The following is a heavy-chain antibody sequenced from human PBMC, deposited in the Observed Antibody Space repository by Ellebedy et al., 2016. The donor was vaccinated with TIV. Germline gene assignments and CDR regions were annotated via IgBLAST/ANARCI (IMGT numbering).Heavy chain of an antibody. Sequence: MPSETLSLTCAVYGGSFSGYYWSWIRQPPGKGLEWIGEINHSGSTNYNPSLKSRVTISVDTSKNQFSLKLSSVTAADTAVYYCAREGDIVVVPAAYFDYWGQGTLVTVSS. J-gene: IGHJ4*02. CDR1: GGSFSGYY. V-gene: IGHV4-34*01. D-gene: IGHD2-2*01. CDR3: AREGDIVVVPAAYFDY. CDR2: INHSGST.